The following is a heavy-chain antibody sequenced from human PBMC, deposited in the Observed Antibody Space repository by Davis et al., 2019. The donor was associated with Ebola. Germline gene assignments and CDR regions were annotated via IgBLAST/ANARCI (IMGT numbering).Heavy chain of an antibody. CDR3: ARDYDNSGYYGRDAFDF. CDR2: IYWNDDK. D-gene: IGHD3-22*01. V-gene: IGHV2-5*01. CDR1: GFSLNPSGVG. Sequence: SGPTLVKPTQTLTLTCTFSGFSLNPSGVGVGWTRQPPGKALEWLALIYWNDDKRYSPSLKNRLTITKDTSKNQVVLTMTNLDPLDTATYYCARDYDNSGYYGRDAFDFWGHGTMVSVSS. J-gene: IGHJ3*01.